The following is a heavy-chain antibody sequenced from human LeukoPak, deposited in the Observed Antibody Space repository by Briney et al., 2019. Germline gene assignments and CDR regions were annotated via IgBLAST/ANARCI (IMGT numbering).Heavy chain of an antibody. CDR3: ARQDPSRTAYYFDY. J-gene: IGHJ4*02. CDR2: IYYSGST. CDR1: GGSISSYY. D-gene: IGHD2-15*01. V-gene: IGHV4-59*01. Sequence: SETLSLTCTVSGGSISSYYWSWIRQPPGKGLEWIGYIYYSGSTNYNPSLKSRVTISVDTSKNQFSLKLSSVTAADTAVYYYARQDPSRTAYYFDYWGQGTLVTVSS.